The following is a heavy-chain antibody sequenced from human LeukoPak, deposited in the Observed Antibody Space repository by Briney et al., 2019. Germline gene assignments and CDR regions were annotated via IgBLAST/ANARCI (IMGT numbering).Heavy chain of an antibody. Sequence: SVKVSCKASGGTFSSYAISWVRQAPGQGLEWMGGIIPIFGTANYAQKFQGRVTITADESTSTAYMELSSLRSEDTAVYYCATTIPNTYYLDYGARGTLATVP. V-gene: IGHV1-69*13. D-gene: IGHD1/OR15-1a*01. J-gene: IGHJ4*02. CDR2: IIPIFGTA. CDR1: GGTFSSYA. CDR3: ATTIPNTYYLDY.